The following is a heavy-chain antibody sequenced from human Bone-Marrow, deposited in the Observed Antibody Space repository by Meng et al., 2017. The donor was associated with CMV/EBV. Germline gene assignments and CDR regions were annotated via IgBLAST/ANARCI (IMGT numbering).Heavy chain of an antibody. CDR3: ARTYGGNIDY. CDR2: IYYSGST. J-gene: IGHJ4*02. V-gene: IGHV4-59*01. CDR1: GGSISSYY. Sequence: SQTLSLTCTVSGGSISSYYWSWIRQPPGKGLEWIGYIYYSGSTNYNPSLKSRVTISVDTSKNQFSLKLSSVTAADTAVYYCARTYGGNIDYWGQGTLVTVSS. D-gene: IGHD4-23*01.